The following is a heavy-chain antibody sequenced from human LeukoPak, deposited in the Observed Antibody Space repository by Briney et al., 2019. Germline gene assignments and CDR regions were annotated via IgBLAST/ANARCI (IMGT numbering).Heavy chain of an antibody. CDR1: GGSISSSSYY. J-gene: IGHJ5*02. CDR2: IYYSGST. CDR3: AREGYSSSWYDH. D-gene: IGHD6-13*01. Sequence: PSETLSLTCTVSGGSISSSSYYWGWIRQPPGKGLEWIGSIYYSGSTYYNPSLKSRVTISVDTSKNQFSLKLSSVTAADTAVYYCAREGYSSSWYDHWGQGTLVTVSS. V-gene: IGHV4-39*02.